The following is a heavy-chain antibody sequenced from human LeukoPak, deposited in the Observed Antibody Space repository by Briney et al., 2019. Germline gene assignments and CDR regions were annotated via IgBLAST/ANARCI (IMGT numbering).Heavy chain of an antibody. D-gene: IGHD3-10*02. V-gene: IGHV3-48*04. CDR2: ISSSSSTI. Sequence: GSLRLSCVASGFTFSNYSMNWVRQAPGKGLEWVSYISSSSSTIYYADSVKGRFTISRDNAKNSLYLQMNSLRAEDTAVYYCAELGITMIGGVWGKGTTVTISS. CDR1: GFTFSNYS. CDR3: AELGITMIGGV. J-gene: IGHJ6*04.